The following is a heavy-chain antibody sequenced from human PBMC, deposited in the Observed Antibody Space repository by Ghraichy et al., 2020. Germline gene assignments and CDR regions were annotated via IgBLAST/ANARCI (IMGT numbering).Heavy chain of an antibody. CDR3: ARVVTGTRGSWFDP. CDR1: GGSISSYY. CDR2: IYYSGST. J-gene: IGHJ5*02. Sequence: SETLSLTCTVSGGSISSYYWSWIRQPPGKGLEWIGYIYYSGSTNYNPSLKSRVTISVDTSKNQFSLKLSSVTAADTAVYYCARVVTGTRGSWFDPWGQGTLVTVSS. V-gene: IGHV4-59*01. D-gene: IGHD1-7*01.